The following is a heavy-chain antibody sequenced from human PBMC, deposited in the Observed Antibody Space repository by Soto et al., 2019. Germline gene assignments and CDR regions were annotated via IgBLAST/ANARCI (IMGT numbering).Heavy chain of an antibody. CDR3: ARVSLGIAVAGPDFDY. D-gene: IGHD6-19*01. CDR1: GYTFTCYG. Sequence: GASVKVSCKASGYTFTCYGISWVRQAPGQGLEWMGWISAYNGNTNYAQKLQGRVTMTTDTSTSTAYMELRSLRSDDTAVYYCARVSLGIAVAGPDFDYWGQGTLVTVSS. CDR2: ISAYNGNT. J-gene: IGHJ4*02. V-gene: IGHV1-18*01.